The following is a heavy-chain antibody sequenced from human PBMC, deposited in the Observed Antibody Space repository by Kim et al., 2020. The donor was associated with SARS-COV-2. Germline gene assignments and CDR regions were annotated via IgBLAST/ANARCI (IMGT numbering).Heavy chain of an antibody. J-gene: IGHJ4*02. V-gene: IGHV4-59*13. Sequence: SETLSLTCTVSGGSISSYCWSWIRQPPGKGLEWIGYIYYSGSTNYNPSLKSRVTISVDTSKNQFSLKLTSVTAADTAVYYCARARDGYSPLNYWGQGTL. CDR1: GGSISSYC. CDR3: ARARDGYSPLNY. CDR2: IYYSGST. D-gene: IGHD4-4*01.